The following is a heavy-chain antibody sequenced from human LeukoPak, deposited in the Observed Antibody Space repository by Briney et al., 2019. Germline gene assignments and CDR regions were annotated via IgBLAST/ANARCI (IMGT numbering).Heavy chain of an antibody. V-gene: IGHV1-2*02. CDR2: INPNSGGT. J-gene: IGHJ5*02. Sequence: ASVKVSCKASGYTFTGYYMHWVRQAPGQGLEWMGWINPNSGGTNYAQKLQGRVTMTRDTSISTAYMELSRLRSDDTAVYYCAREEGIDSSGYWGWFDPWGQGTLVTVSS. CDR1: GYTFTGYY. CDR3: AREEGIDSSGYWGWFDP. D-gene: IGHD3-22*01.